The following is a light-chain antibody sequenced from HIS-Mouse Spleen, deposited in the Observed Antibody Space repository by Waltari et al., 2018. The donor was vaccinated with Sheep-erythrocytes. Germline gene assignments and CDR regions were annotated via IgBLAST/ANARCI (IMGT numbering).Light chain of an antibody. Sequence: QSALTQPASVSGSPGQSITISCTGTSSDVGSYNLVSWYQQHPGKAPKLMIYEDSKRPSGVSNRFSGSKSGNTASLTISGLQAEDEADYYCCSYAGSSTPWVFGGGTKLTVL. CDR1: SSDVGSYNL. CDR2: EDS. J-gene: IGLJ3*02. CDR3: CSYAGSSTPWV. V-gene: IGLV2-23*01.